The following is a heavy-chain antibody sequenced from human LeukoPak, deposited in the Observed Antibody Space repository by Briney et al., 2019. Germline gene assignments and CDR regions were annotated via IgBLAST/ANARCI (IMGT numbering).Heavy chain of an antibody. J-gene: IGHJ4*02. CDR1: GGSISSYY. CDR3: ARVGGVCSSTSCHGTWFDY. Sequence: SETLSLTCTVSGGSISSYYWSWIRQPPGKGLEWIGYIYYSGSTNYNPSLKSRVTISVDTSKNQFSLKLSSVTAADTAVYYCARVGGVCSSTSCHGTWFDYWGQGTLVTVSS. V-gene: IGHV4-59*01. CDR2: IYYSGST. D-gene: IGHD2-2*01.